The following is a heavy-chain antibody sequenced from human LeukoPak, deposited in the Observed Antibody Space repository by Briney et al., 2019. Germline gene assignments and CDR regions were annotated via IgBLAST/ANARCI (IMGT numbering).Heavy chain of an antibody. CDR1: GYTFTGYY. CDR3: AREGYCSGGSCYPNWFDP. CDR2: INPNSGGT. J-gene: IGHJ5*02. Sequence: ASVEVSCKASGYTFTGYYMHWVRQAPGQGLEWMGWINPNSGGTNYAQKFQGRVTMTRDTSISTAYMELSRLRSDDTAVYYCAREGYCSGGSCYPNWFDPWGQGTLVTVSS. V-gene: IGHV1-2*02. D-gene: IGHD2-15*01.